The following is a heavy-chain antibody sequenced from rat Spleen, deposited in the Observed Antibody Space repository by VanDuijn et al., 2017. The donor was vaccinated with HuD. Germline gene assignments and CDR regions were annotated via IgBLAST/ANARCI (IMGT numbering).Heavy chain of an antibody. CDR3: ARLDGFYHYVMDA. CDR2: ISYDGGST. Sequence: EVQLVESGGGLVQPGRSMKLSCSASGFTFSDYGMAWVFQAPTKGLEWVASISYDGGSTYYRDSVKGRFTISRDNAKSTLYLQMESLRSEDTATYYCARLDGFYHYVMDAWGQGASVTVSS. D-gene: IGHD1-12*03. CDR1: GFTFSDYG. V-gene: IGHV5-20*01. J-gene: IGHJ4*01.